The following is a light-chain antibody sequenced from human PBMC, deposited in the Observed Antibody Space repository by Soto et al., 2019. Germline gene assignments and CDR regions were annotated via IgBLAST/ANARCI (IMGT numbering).Light chain of an antibody. V-gene: IGKV3D-20*02. CDR3: QQRSNWPIT. CDR1: QSVTSNY. J-gene: IGKJ3*01. Sequence: EIVLTQSPGTLSLSPGERATLSCRASQSVTSNYLAWYQQKPGQAPRLLIYDASNRATGIPARFSGSGSGTDFTLTISSLEPEDFAVYYCQQRSNWPITFGPGTKVDIK. CDR2: DAS.